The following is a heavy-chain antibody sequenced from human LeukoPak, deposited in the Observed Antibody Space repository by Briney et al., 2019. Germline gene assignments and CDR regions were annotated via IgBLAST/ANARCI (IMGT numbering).Heavy chain of an antibody. CDR1: GCSSSGGGYF. CDR2: NYHSRST. V-gene: IGHV4-31*03. D-gene: IGHD2-21*01. Sequence: PSLTLSLTCTVSGCSSSGGGYFWRCTRQHPGKGRGSIGYNYHSRSTHYNPSLKSRVTISVDTSKNQFSLKLSSVTAADTAVYYCAREGEVIVTDNLFYWGQGTLVTVSS. CDR3: AREGEVIVTDNLFY. J-gene: IGHJ4*02.